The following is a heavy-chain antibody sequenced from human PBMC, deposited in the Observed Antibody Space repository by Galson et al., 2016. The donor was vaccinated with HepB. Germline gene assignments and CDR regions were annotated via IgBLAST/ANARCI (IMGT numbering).Heavy chain of an antibody. CDR1: GFTVSNNY. J-gene: IGHJ4*02. Sequence: SLRLSCAASGFTVSNNYMSWVRQAPGKGLEGVSVIYSGGRTYHTDSVKGRFTISRDSSKNTLYLQMNSLRAEDTAVYYCARHPQNNLWGQGTLVTVSS. CDR2: IYSGGRT. V-gene: IGHV3-53*01. CDR3: ARHPQNNL. D-gene: IGHD1/OR15-1a*01.